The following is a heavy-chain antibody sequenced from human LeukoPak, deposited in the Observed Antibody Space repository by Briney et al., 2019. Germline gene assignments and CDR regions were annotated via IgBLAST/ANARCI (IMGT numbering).Heavy chain of an antibody. J-gene: IGHJ4*02. Sequence: GGSLRLSCSASGFTFSSYAMHWVRQAPGKGLEYVSAISSNGGSTYYADSVKGRFTISRDNSKNTLYLQMSSLRAEDTAVYYCARDRGVGSLGLRYWGQGTLVTVSS. CDR1: GFTFSSYA. V-gene: IGHV3-64D*06. CDR3: ARDRGVGSLGLRY. CDR2: ISSNGGST. D-gene: IGHD1-26*01.